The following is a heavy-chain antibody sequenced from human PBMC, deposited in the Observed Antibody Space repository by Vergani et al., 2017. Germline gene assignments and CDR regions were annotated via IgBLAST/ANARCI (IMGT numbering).Heavy chain of an antibody. J-gene: IGHJ6*02. CDR3: TTXPRYFGDGSCYWLRDHHYYGMDV. V-gene: IGHV3-15*07. Sequence: EVQLVESGGGIVKPGGSLRLSCVASGFSFRNAWMNWVRRTPGKGLEWVGRIKSTFDRGTTDYAAAVKGRFTISRDGSKNTLFLQMNGLKTEDIGVYYCTTXPRYFGDGSCYWLRDHHYYGMDVWGQGTTVTVSS. CDR2: IKSTFDRGTT. CDR1: GFSFRNAW. D-gene: IGHD3-9*01.